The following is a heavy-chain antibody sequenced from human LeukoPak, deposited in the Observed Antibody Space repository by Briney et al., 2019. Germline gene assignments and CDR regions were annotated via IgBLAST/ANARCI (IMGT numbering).Heavy chain of an antibody. Sequence: GGSLRLSCAASGFTFSDYYMSWIRQAPGKGLEWVSYISSSGSTIYYADSVKGRFTISRDNAKNSLYLQMNSLRAEDTAVYYCARDLQWSTVNYYYYYMDVWGKGTTVTVSS. J-gene: IGHJ6*03. CDR1: GFTFSDYY. CDR2: ISSSGSTI. V-gene: IGHV3-11*01. CDR3: ARDLQWSTVNYYYYYMDV. D-gene: IGHD4-11*01.